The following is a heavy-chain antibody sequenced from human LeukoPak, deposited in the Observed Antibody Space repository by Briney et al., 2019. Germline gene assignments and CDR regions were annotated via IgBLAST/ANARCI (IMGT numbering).Heavy chain of an antibody. J-gene: IGHJ4*02. V-gene: IGHV1-8*03. CDR3: ARVNMTSVTTYSY. CDR1: GFMFTKYD. Sequence: ASVKVSCKASGFMFTKYDINWVRQASGQRLEWMGWVNPNTGSTGYAQTFQGRVTITRDTSASTAYMELSSLRSEDTAVYYCARVNMTSVTTYSYWGQGTLVTVSS. D-gene: IGHD4-17*01. CDR2: VNPNTGST.